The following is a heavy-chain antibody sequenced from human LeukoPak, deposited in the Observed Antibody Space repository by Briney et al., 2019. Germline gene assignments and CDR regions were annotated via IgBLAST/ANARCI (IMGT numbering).Heavy chain of an antibody. J-gene: IGHJ4*02. CDR2: ISGSGGST. V-gene: IGHV3-23*01. D-gene: IGHD6-19*01. Sequence: PGGSLRLSCAASGFTFSSYAMSWVRQAPGKGLEWVSAISGSGGSTHYADSVKGRFTISRDNSKNTLYLQMNSLRAEDTAVYYCAKFLGRQWLVHFDYWGQGTLVTVS. CDR1: GFTFSSYA. CDR3: AKFLGRQWLVHFDY.